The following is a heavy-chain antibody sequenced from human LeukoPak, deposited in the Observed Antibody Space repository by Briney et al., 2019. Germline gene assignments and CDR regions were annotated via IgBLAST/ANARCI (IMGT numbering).Heavy chain of an antibody. J-gene: IGHJ6*02. V-gene: IGHV3-23*01. Sequence: PGGSLRLSCAASGFTFSSYAMRWVRQAPGKGLEWVSSIGGSSGSTYYADSVKGRFTNSRDNSKNTLYLQMNSLRAEDTAVYYCAKAASSSWPSYYYGMDVWGQGTTVTVSS. CDR1: GFTFSSYA. D-gene: IGHD6-13*01. CDR2: IGGSSGST. CDR3: AKAASSSWPSYYYGMDV.